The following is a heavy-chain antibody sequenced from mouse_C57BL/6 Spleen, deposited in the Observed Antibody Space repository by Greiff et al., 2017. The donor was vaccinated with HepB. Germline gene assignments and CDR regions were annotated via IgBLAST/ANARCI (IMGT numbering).Heavy chain of an antibody. Sequence: QVQLQQPGAELVKPGASVKLSCKASGFTFTSYWMHWVKQRPGQGLEWIGMIHPNSGSTNYNEKFKSKATLTVDKTYSKAYMQLSSQTSEDSAVYYCARDGSSYYFDYWGQGTTLTVSS. V-gene: IGHV1-64*01. CDR2: IHPNSGST. CDR1: GFTFTSYW. D-gene: IGHD1-1*01. CDR3: ARDGSSYYFDY. J-gene: IGHJ2*01.